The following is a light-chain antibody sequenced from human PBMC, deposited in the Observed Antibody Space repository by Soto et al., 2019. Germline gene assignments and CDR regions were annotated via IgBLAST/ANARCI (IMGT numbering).Light chain of an antibody. CDR3: QQYGSSRT. J-gene: IGKJ4*01. CDR1: QNVGNY. Sequence: ECVFTQSPDSLCLFPGERASLCCRASQNVGNYLAWYQEKPGRAPRLLISDSSNRATGIPARFSGSGSGTDFTLTISSLEPEDFAVYYCQQYGSSRTFGGGTKVDIK. CDR2: DSS. V-gene: IGKV3-11*01.